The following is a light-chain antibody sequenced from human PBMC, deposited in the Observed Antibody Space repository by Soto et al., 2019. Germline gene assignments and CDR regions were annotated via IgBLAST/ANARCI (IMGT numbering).Light chain of an antibody. J-gene: IGKJ1*01. CDR1: QTVSNY. CDR2: AAS. V-gene: IGKV1-16*01. Sequence: DIQMTQSPSSLSASVGDTVTIACRASQTVSNYLNWYQQKPGKAPKLLIYAASSLQSGVPPRFTGSGSGTEFTLTISSLQPDDFATYYCQHYNSYSEAFGQGTKVDIK. CDR3: QHYNSYSEA.